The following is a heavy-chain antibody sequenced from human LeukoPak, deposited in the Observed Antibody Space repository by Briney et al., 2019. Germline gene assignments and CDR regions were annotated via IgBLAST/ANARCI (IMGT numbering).Heavy chain of an antibody. CDR3: AKEIVATSFWEGMDV. J-gene: IGHJ6*04. V-gene: IGHV3-30*18. Sequence: GRSLRLSCAASGFTFSSYGMHWVRQAPGKGLEWVAVISYDGSNKYYAESVKGRFTISRDNFKNTLYLQMNSLRAEDTAVYYCAKEIVATSFWEGMDVWGKGTTVTVSS. D-gene: IGHD5-12*01. CDR1: GFTFSSYG. CDR2: ISYDGSNK.